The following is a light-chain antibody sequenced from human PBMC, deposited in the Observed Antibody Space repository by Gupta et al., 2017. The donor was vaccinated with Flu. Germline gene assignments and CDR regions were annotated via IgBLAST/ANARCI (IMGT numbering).Light chain of an antibody. Sequence: QSALTQPASVSGSPGQSITISCTGTSSDVGGYNFVSWYQQHPGKAPKLLIYEVTNRPSGVSNRFSGSKSGSTASLTISGLQAEDDSDYYCSSYTSSSTVIFGGGTKLTVL. CDR1: SSDVGGYNF. J-gene: IGLJ2*01. CDR2: EVT. CDR3: SSYTSSSTVI. V-gene: IGLV2-14*01.